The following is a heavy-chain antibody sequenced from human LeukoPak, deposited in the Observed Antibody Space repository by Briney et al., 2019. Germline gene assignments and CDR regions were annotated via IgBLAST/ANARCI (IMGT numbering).Heavy chain of an antibody. CDR1: GFTFSNYA. CDR2: LSGSGGCST. CDR3: AKGYSYGAYYYYGIDV. Sequence: PGGSLRLSCAASGFTFSNYAMSWVRQAPGEGLEWVSALSGSGGCSTYYADSVKGRFTISRDNSKNTLYLQMNSLRVEDTAVYYCAKGYSYGAYYYYGIDVWGQGTTVTVSS. J-gene: IGHJ6*02. V-gene: IGHV3-23*01. D-gene: IGHD5-18*01.